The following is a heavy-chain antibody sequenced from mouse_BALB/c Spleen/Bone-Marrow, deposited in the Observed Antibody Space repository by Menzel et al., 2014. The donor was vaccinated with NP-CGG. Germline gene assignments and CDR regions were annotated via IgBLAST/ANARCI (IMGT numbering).Heavy chain of an antibody. V-gene: IGHV14-4*02. CDR3: NAEHGNYHYFDY. J-gene: IGHJ2*01. CDR1: GFNIKDYY. CDR2: IDPGNGDT. Sequence: EVQLQQSGAELVRSGASVKLSCTASGFNIKDYYMHWVKQRPEQGLEWIGWIDPGNGDTEYAPKFRGKATMTADTSSNTAYLQLSSLTSEDTAVYYCNAEHGNYHYFDYWGQGTTLTVSS. D-gene: IGHD6-1*01.